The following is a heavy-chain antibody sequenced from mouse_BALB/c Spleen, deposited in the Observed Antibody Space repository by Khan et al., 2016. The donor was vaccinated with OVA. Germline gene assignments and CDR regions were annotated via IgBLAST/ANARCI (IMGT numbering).Heavy chain of an antibody. CDR2: VNPNNGDT. CDR3: ARGYEFFPY. CDR1: GYSFTVYY. V-gene: IGHV1-26*01. Sequence: VRLQQSGPDLVKPGASVKISCKASGYSFTVYYMTWVKQSHEKSPEWIGRVNPNNGDTNYNQNFKGKAILTVDKSSNTAYMELRSLTSEDSAVFYCARGYEFFPYWGQGTLVTVSA. J-gene: IGHJ3*01. D-gene: IGHD2-12*01.